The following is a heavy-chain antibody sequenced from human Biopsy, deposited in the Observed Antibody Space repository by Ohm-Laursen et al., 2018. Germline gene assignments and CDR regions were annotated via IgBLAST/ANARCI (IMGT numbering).Heavy chain of an antibody. J-gene: IGHJ6*02. CDR2: ISWNSDKI. D-gene: IGHD4-17*01. CDR1: GFTFSDYC. CDR3: TKDQDYGDYGMDV. V-gene: IGHV3-9*01. Sequence: SLRLSCAASGFTFSDYCMSWVRQAPGKGLEWVSGISWNSDKIGYADSVKGRFTISRDNAKNSLYLQMNSLRAEYTAFYYCTKDQDYGDYGMDVWGQGTTVTVSS.